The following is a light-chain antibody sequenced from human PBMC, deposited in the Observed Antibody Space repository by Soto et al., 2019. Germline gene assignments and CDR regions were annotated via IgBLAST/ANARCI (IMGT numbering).Light chain of an antibody. CDR2: ENN. V-gene: IGLV1-51*02. Sequence: QSVLTQPPSVSAAPGQKVTISCXGSSSNIGNNYVSWYQQLPGTAPKLLIYENNKRPSGIPDRFSGSKSGTSATLGITGLQTGDEADYYCGTWDSSLSAGVFGGGTKVTVL. CDR3: GTWDSSLSAGV. CDR1: SSNIGNNY. J-gene: IGLJ2*01.